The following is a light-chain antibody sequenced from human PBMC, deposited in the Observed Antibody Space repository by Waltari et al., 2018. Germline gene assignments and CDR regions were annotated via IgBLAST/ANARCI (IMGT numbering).Light chain of an antibody. CDR1: SLRSYY. Sequence: SSELTQDPAVSVALGQTVRITCQGDSLRSYYASWYQQKPGQPPDLVIYGKNNRPSGIPDRFSGSSSGNTASLTITGAQAEDEADYYCNFRDSSGNHLVFGGGTKLTVL. J-gene: IGLJ3*02. CDR3: NFRDSSGNHLV. V-gene: IGLV3-19*01. CDR2: GKN.